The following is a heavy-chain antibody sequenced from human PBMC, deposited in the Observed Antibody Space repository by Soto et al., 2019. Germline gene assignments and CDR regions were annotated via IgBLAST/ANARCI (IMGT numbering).Heavy chain of an antibody. J-gene: IGHJ6*02. D-gene: IGHD3-10*01. CDR1: GFTFDDYA. V-gene: IGHV3-9*01. Sequence: GGSLRLSCAASGFTFDDYAMHWVRQAPGKGLEWVSGISWNSGSIGYADSVKGRFTISRDNAKNSLYLQMNSLRAEDTALYYCAKGVSRGSGSYYYGMDVWGQGTTVTVSS. CDR2: ISWNSGSI. CDR3: AKGVSRGSGSYYYGMDV.